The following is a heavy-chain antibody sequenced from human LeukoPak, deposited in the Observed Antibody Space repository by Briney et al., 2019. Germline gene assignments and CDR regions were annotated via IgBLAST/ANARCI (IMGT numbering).Heavy chain of an antibody. J-gene: IGHJ4*02. CDR3: VRDQASLSDKSARRH. D-gene: IGHD1-14*01. CDR2: ISAGGDT. V-gene: IGHV3-53*05. Sequence: GGSLRLSCAASEFIVSNNYMIWVRQAPGEGLEWVSGISAGGDTYFADSVKGRFTISRDNSKNTLYLQVNSLRAEDTAVFYCVRDQASLSDKSARRHWGQGTLLTVSS. CDR1: EFIVSNNY.